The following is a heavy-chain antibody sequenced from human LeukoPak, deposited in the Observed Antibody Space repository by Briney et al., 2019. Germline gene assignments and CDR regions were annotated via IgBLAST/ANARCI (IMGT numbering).Heavy chain of an antibody. D-gene: IGHD4-17*01. CDR3: AAMTTVTMYSYFFDY. Sequence: TGGSLRLSCATSGFTFNDYAMYWVRQPPGKGLEWIGYAADSGSTNYNPSLKSRVTISVDSSTNHFSLRLTSVTAADTAIYYCAAMTTVTMYSYFFDYWGQGTLVTVSS. V-gene: IGHV4-59*01. CDR1: GFTFNDYA. CDR2: AADSGST. J-gene: IGHJ4*02.